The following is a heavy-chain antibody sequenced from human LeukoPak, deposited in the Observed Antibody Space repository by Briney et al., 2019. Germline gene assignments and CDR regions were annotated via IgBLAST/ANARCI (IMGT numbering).Heavy chain of an antibody. Sequence: SETLSLTCTVSGYSISSGYYWGWIQQPPGKGLERIGSIYHSGSTYYNPSLKSRVTISVDTSKNQFSLKLSSVTAADTAVYYCARHRWSIAAAADFDYWGQGNLVTVSS. V-gene: IGHV4-38-2*02. CDR2: IYHSGST. CDR3: ARHRWSIAAAADFDY. D-gene: IGHD6-13*01. J-gene: IGHJ4*02. CDR1: GYSISSGYY.